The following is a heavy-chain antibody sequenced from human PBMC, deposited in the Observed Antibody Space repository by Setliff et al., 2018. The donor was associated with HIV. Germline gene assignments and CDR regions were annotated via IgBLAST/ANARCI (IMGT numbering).Heavy chain of an antibody. CDR2: IYYSGST. CDR1: GGSISSSSYY. J-gene: IGHJ6*03. CDR3: SSFGRDYYYYYMDV. Sequence: SETLSLTCTVSGGSISSSSYYWGWIRQPPGKGLEWIGSIYYSGSTYYNPSLKSRVTISVDTSKNQFSLKLSSVTAADTAVYYCSSFGRDYYYYYMDVWGKGTTVTVSS. D-gene: IGHD3-10*01. V-gene: IGHV4-39*01.